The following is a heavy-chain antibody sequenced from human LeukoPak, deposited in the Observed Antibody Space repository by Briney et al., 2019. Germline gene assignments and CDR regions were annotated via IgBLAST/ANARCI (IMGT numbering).Heavy chain of an antibody. CDR1: GFTFSSYW. J-gene: IGHJ4*02. V-gene: IGHV3-7*01. CDR3: ARGGKDSSGWYGVDY. CDR2: IKQDGSNK. Sequence: GGSLRLSCAASGFTFSSYWMSWVRQAPGKGLEWVANIKQDGSNKYYADSVKGRFTISRDNSKNTLYLQMNSLRAEDTAVYYCARGGKDSSGWYGVDYWGQGTLVTVSS. D-gene: IGHD6-19*01.